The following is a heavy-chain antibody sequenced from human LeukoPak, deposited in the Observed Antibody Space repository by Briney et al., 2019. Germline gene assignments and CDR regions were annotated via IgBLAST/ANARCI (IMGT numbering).Heavy chain of an antibody. Sequence: SGTLSLTCGVSGGSISGTNWWSWVRQPPGQGLEWIGEISLRGLTNYNPSLRSRLTMSLDESKNQVSLNLTSVTAADTAVYYCSRESGPFSPFGFWGQGTLVTVSS. CDR2: ISLRGLT. J-gene: IGHJ4*02. D-gene: IGHD1-26*01. CDR1: GGSISGTNW. CDR3: SRESGPFSPFGF. V-gene: IGHV4-4*02.